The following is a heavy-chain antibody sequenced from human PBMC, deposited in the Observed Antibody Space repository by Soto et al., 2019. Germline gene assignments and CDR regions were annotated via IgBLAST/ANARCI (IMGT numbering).Heavy chain of an antibody. CDR3: ARDPYLGDHQY. D-gene: IGHD3-16*01. V-gene: IGHV1-18*01. Sequence: QVQLVQSGGEVKKPGAVVKISCKTSGYTFTTYGISWVRQAPGQGLEWVGWISAYSGKTHYAQKFQGKVTMTTDTSTNTAYLELRSLRSDDTAVYYCARDPYLGDHQYWGQGTLVTVSS. J-gene: IGHJ4*02. CDR2: ISAYSGKT. CDR1: GYTFTTYG.